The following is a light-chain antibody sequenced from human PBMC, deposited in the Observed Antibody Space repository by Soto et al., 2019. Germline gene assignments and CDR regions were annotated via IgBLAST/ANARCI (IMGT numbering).Light chain of an antibody. CDR1: QSLSNR. Sequence: DIQMTQSPSTLSASVGDSVTITCRASQSLSNRVAWFQQKPGKAPKVLISKASSFESGVPSRFSGSGSGTEFTLTISSLQPDDFATYYCQQYSRNLWFGQGTKLEVK. V-gene: IGKV1-5*03. CDR3: QQYSRNLW. CDR2: KAS. J-gene: IGKJ1*01.